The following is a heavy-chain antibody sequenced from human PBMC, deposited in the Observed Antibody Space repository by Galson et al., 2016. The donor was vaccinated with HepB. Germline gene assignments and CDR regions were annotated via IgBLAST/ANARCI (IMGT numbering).Heavy chain of an antibody. CDR3: ARGDYGLGRGKNSLGY. D-gene: IGHD3-10*01. V-gene: IGHV4-4*02. Sequence: SETLSLTCTVSGASVSSNKWWTWVRQSPGKGLEWIGEIYYRGPTNYNPSLQRRITISVDKSKNPFYLDLTSVTAADTAVYYCARGDYGLGRGKNSLGYWGRGTLVTVSS. CDR1: GASVSSNKW. CDR2: IYYRGPT. J-gene: IGHJ4*02.